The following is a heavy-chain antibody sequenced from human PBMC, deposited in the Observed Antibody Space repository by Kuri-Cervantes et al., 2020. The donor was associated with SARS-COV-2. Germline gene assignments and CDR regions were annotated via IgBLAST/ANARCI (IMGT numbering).Heavy chain of an antibody. CDR2: IIPIFGIA. CDR1: GGTFSSYA. D-gene: IGHD5-12*01. CDR3: ARTSIVATITYYYYGMDV. J-gene: IGHJ6*02. Sequence: SVKVSCKASGGTFSSYAISWVRQAPGQGLEWMGGIIPIFGIANYAQKFQGRVTITADESTSTAYMELSSLRSEDTAVYYCARTSIVATITYYYYGMDVWGQGTTVTVSS. V-gene: IGHV1-69*13.